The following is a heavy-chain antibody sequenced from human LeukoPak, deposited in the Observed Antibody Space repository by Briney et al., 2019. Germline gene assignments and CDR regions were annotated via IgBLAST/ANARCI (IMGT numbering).Heavy chain of an antibody. D-gene: IGHD3-10*01. Sequence: SETLSLTCTVSGGSISSSSYYWGWIRQPPGKGLEWIGSIYYSGSTYYNPSLKSRVTISVDTSKNQFSLKLSSVTAADTAVYYCARQDYCGIGAFDIWGQGTMVTVSS. CDR1: GGSISSSSYY. V-gene: IGHV4-39*01. CDR2: IYYSGST. J-gene: IGHJ3*02. CDR3: ARQDYCGIGAFDI.